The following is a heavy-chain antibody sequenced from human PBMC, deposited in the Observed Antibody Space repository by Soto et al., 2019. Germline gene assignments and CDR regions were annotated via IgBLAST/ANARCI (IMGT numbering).Heavy chain of an antibody. D-gene: IGHD3-9*01. J-gene: IGHJ3*02. CDR3: AKVNNPRYFDSKNAFDI. CDR1: EFTFSSYA. CDR2: ISGSGYSK. V-gene: IGHV3-23*01. Sequence: GGTLRLSCAASEFTFSSYAMSWVRQAPGKGLEWVSGISGSGYSKFYADSVRGRFTISRDNFKDTLYLQMNSLRAEDTAVYYCAKVNNPRYFDSKNAFDIWGQGTMVTVSS.